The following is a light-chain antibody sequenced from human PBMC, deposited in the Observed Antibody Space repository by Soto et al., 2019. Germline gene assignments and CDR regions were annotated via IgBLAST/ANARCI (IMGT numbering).Light chain of an antibody. J-gene: IGKJ3*01. Sequence: ELVLTQSPVALSLSSGERATLSCRASQSVSSTLLTWYQQKPGQAPRLLIYGVSSRATGIPDRFSGSGSGTDFTLTISRVEPEDFAVYYCQQRSNWPRFTFGPGTKVDIK. CDR3: QQRSNWPRFT. CDR1: QSVSSTL. V-gene: IGKV3D-20*02. CDR2: GVS.